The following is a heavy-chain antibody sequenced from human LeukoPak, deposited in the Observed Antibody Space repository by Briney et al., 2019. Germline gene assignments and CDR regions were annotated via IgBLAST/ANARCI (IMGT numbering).Heavy chain of an antibody. CDR3: ARESLYCSSTSCYYFDY. Sequence: GGSLRLSCAASGFTFSSYAMGWVRQAPGKGLEWVSAISGSGGTTYYAESVKGRFTISRDNSKNTLYLQMNSLRAEDTAVYYCARESLYCSSTSCYYFDYWGQGTLVTVSS. CDR2: ISGSGGTT. J-gene: IGHJ4*02. V-gene: IGHV3-23*01. D-gene: IGHD2-2*01. CDR1: GFTFSSYA.